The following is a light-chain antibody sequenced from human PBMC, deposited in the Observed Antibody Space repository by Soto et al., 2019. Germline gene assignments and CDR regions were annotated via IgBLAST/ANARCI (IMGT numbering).Light chain of an antibody. V-gene: IGKV1-12*01. J-gene: IGKJ2*01. CDR1: QGINNW. CDR3: QQANSFPYT. CDR2: AAS. Sequence: DIQMTQSPSSVSASVGDRVTITCRASQGINNWLAWYQEKPGKAPKLLIYAASNLQSGVPSRFSGSGSGTDFTLTISSLQLEDFATYYCQQANSFPYTFGQGNKLEIK.